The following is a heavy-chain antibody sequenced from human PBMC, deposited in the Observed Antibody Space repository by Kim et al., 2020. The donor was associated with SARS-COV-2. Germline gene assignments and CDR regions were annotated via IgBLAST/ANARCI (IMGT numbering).Heavy chain of an antibody. D-gene: IGHD6-13*01. Sequence: GYADSVKGQFTISSDNAKNSLYLQMSGLRAEDTALYYCARDSLWSAAAADYWGQGTLVTVSS. CDR3: ARDSLWSAAAADY. V-gene: IGHV3-20*03. J-gene: IGHJ4*02.